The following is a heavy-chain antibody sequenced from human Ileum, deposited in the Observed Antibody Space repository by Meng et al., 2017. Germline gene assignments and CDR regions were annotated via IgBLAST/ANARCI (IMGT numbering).Heavy chain of an antibody. D-gene: IGHD3-10*01. CDR2: IHHSGTT. CDR3: ARGVFSGSHYNTY. J-gene: IGHJ4*02. V-gene: IGHV4-4*02. CDR1: GGSISSSIW. Sequence: QVQLQESGPGLVKPSGTLSLTCAVSGGSISSSIWWSWVRQPPEKGLEWIGEIHHSGTTNYSPSLKSRLTISVDKSKNQFSLKLQSVTAADTAVYFCARGVFSGSHYNTYWGQGILVTVSS.